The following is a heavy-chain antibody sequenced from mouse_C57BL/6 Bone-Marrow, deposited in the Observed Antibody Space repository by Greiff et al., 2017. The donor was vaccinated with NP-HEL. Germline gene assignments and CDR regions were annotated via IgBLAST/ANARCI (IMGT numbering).Heavy chain of an antibody. J-gene: IGHJ3*01. Sequence: EVMLVESGGGLVKPGGSLKLSCAASGFTFSSYAMSWVRQTPEKRLEWVATISDGGSYTYYPDNVKGRFTISRDNAKNNLYLQMSHLKSEDTAMYYCASPLYYDYGAYWGQGTLVTVSA. CDR2: ISDGGSYT. CDR1: GFTFSSYA. V-gene: IGHV5-4*03. CDR3: ASPLYYDYGAY. D-gene: IGHD2-4*01.